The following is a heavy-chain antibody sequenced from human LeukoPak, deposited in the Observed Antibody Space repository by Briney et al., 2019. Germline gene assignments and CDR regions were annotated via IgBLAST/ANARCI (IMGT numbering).Heavy chain of an antibody. CDR3: ARVHATGYFSLDLGY. J-gene: IGHJ4*02. CDR2: INPNTGGT. D-gene: IGHD3-9*01. Sequence: GASVMVSCKASGYTFTGYFMHWVRQAPGQGLDWMGWINPNTGGTKYSQKFQGRITMTRDTSIATAYMELSTVTSDDTAVYFCARVHATGYFSLDLGYWGQGTLVTVSS. V-gene: IGHV1-2*02. CDR1: GYTFTGYF.